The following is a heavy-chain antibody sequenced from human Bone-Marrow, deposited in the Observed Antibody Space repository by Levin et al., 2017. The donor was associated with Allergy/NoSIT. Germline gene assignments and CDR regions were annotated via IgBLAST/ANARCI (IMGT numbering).Heavy chain of an antibody. CDR2: IIPILGIA. CDR1: GGTFSSYT. CDR3: ARDSCSGGSCSVAGFFAGGFFDY. V-gene: IGHV1-69*04. J-gene: IGHJ4*02. Sequence: ASVKVSCKASGGTFSSYTISWVRQAPGQGLEWMGRIIPILGIANYAQKFQGRVTITADKSTSTAYMELSSLRSEDTAVYYCARDSCSGGSCSVAGFFAGGFFDYWGQGTLVTVSS. D-gene: IGHD2-15*01.